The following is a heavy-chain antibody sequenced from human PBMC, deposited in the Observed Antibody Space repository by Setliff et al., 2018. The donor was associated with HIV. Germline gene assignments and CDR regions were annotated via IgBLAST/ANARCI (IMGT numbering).Heavy chain of an antibody. V-gene: IGHV4-34*10. D-gene: IGHD2-2*01. CDR3: ARSMRGYCSDTSCRTFDH. CDR1: GGSFSDYY. CDR2: INHSGNT. J-gene: IGHJ4*02. Sequence: SETLSLTCVVYGGSFSDYYWSWIRQPPGKGLEWIGEINHSGNTTYNPSLKSRVTMSVNTAKNQFFLMLSSVTAADTAVYYCARSMRGYCSDTSCRTFDHWGQGTLVTVSS.